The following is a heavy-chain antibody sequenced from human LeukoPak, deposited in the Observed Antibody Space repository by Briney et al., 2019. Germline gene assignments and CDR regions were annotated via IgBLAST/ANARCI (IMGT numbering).Heavy chain of an antibody. CDR1: GFTFSSYG. J-gene: IGHJ3*02. Sequence: GGSLRLSCAASGFTFSSYGMHWVRQAPGKGLEWVANIKQDGSEKYYVDSVKGRFTISRDNAKNSLYLQMNSLRAEDTAVYYCARDSEDAFVIWGQGTMVTVSS. CDR2: IKQDGSEK. CDR3: ARDSEDAFVI. D-gene: IGHD3-10*01. V-gene: IGHV3-7*01.